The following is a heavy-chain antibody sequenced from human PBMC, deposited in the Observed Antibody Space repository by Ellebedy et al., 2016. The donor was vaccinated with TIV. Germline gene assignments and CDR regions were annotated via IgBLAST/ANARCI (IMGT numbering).Heavy chain of an antibody. D-gene: IGHD4/OR15-4a*01. Sequence: GESLKISCAASGLIVSTNYMTWVRQAPEKGLEWVSAIYSGGSTFYANSVKGRFTISRDNSKDTLYLQMNSVRAEDTAVYYCATGKSWGYGATDYWGQGTLVTVSS. J-gene: IGHJ4*02. CDR3: ATGKSWGYGATDY. CDR2: IYSGGST. CDR1: GLIVSTNY. V-gene: IGHV3-66*01.